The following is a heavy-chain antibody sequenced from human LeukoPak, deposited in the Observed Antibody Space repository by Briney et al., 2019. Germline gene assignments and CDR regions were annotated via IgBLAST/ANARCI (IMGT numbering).Heavy chain of an antibody. CDR1: GGSISSHY. Sequence: PSETLSLTCTVSGGSISSHYWSWIRQPPGKGLEGIGYIYTSGSTNYNPSLKSRVTISVDTSKNQFSLKLSSVTAADTAVYYCARGQSYSSGWYSGWFDPWGQGTLVTVSS. D-gene: IGHD6-19*01. CDR2: IYTSGST. J-gene: IGHJ5*02. V-gene: IGHV4-4*09. CDR3: ARGQSYSSGWYSGWFDP.